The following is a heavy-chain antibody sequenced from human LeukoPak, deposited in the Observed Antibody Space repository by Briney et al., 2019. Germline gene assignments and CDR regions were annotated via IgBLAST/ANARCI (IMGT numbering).Heavy chain of an antibody. Sequence: SETLSLTCIVSRGSINSGSYYWSWIRQYPGKGLEWIAYIYYSGSTYYNPSLKSRVTISVDTSKNQFSLKLSSVTAADTAVYYCARSHSYGPTFYFDYWGQGTLVTVSS. CDR1: RGSINSGSYY. D-gene: IGHD5-18*01. V-gene: IGHV4-31*02. CDR3: ARSHSYGPTFYFDY. CDR2: IYYSGST. J-gene: IGHJ4*02.